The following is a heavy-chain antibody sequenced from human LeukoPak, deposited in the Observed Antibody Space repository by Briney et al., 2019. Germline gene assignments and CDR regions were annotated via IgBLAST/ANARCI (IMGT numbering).Heavy chain of an antibody. D-gene: IGHD3-10*01. V-gene: IGHV3-30*02. CDR1: GFTSSSYG. CDR3: AKGRYGSGSPPFDY. J-gene: IGHJ4*02. CDR2: IRYDGSNK. Sequence: GGSLRLSCAASGFTSSSYGMHWVRQAPGKGLEWVAFIRYDGSNKYYADSVKGRLTISRDNSKNTLYLQMNSLRAEDTAVYYCAKGRYGSGSPPFDYWGQGTLVTVSS.